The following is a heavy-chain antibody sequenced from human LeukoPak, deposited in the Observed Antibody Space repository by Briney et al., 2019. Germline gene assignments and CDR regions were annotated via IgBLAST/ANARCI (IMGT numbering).Heavy chain of an antibody. CDR2: IYYSGST. J-gene: IGHJ4*02. V-gene: IGHV4-39*01. Sequence: SETLSLTCTVSGSSISSGGYYWGWIRQPPGKGLEWIGSIYYSGSTYYNPSLKSRVTISVDTSKHQFSLKLSSVTAADTAVYYCASPGGGLTDYWGQGTLVTVSS. CDR1: GSSISSGGYY. CDR3: ASPGGGLTDY. D-gene: IGHD3-16*01.